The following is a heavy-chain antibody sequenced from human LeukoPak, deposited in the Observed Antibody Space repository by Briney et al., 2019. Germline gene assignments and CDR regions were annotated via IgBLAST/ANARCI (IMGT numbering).Heavy chain of an antibody. J-gene: IGHJ6*04. V-gene: IGHV4-4*02. CDR3: ARANLVVVPTAIYYYGMDV. CDR2: IFHSGST. D-gene: IGHD2-2*01. Sequence: SGTLSLTRAVSGGSISSSNWWTWVRQPPGKGLEWIGEIFHSGSTNYNPSLKSRVTISVDKSKNQFSLKLSSVTAADTAVYYCARANLVVVPTAIYYYGMDVWGKGTTVTVSS. CDR1: GGSISSSNW.